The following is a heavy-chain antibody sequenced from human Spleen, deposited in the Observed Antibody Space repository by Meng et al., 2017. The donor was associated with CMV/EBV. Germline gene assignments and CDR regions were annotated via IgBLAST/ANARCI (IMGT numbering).Heavy chain of an antibody. CDR3: AKNFFGVSY. CDR1: GFTFSSYG. D-gene: IGHD3-16*01. V-gene: IGHV3-30*18. J-gene: IGHJ4*02. CDR2: ISYDGSNK. Sequence: LRLSCASSGFTFSSYGMHWVRQAPGKGLEWVAVISYDGSNKYYADSVKGRFTISRDNSKNTLYLQMNSLRAEDTAVYYCAKNFFGVSYWGQGTLVTVSS.